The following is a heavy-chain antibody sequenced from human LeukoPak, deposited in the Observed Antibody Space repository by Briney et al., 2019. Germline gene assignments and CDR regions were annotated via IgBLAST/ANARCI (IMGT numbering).Heavy chain of an antibody. J-gene: IGHJ5*02. D-gene: IGHD6-13*01. CDR2: IYYSGST. CDR3: ARMWFSSSWDRQFDP. Sequence: SETLSLTCTVSGGTISSYYWSWIRQPPGKGLEWIGYIYYSGSTNYNPSLKSRVTISVDTSKNQFSLKLSSVTAADTAVYYCARMWFSSSWDRQFDPWGQGTLVTVSS. V-gene: IGHV4-59*01. CDR1: GGTISSYY.